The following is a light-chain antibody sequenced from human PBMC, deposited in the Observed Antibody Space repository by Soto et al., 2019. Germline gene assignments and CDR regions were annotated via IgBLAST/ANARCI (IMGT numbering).Light chain of an antibody. CDR1: QSVSNNY. V-gene: IGKV3-20*01. CDR2: GAS. Sequence: EIVLTNFAVTLSLCRRERSTLSCVASQSVSNNYLAWYQQKPGQAPRLLIYGASNRATGTPDRFSGSGSGTDFTLTISRLETEDFAVYYCQQYGSSGTFGQGTKVDIK. CDR3: QQYGSSGT. J-gene: IGKJ1*01.